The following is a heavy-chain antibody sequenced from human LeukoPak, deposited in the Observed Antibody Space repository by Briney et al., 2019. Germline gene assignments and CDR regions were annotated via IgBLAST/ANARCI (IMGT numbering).Heavy chain of an antibody. CDR1: GYTFTSYG. J-gene: IGHJ6*02. V-gene: IGHV1-18*01. CDR3: ARDRRLGITGTTYYGMDV. D-gene: IGHD1-7*01. CDR2: ISAYNGNT. Sequence: ASVKVSCKSSGYTFTSYGISWVRQAPGQGLEWMGWISAYNGNTNYAQKLKGRVTMTTDTSTSTGYMELRSLRSDDTAVYYCARDRRLGITGTTYYGMDVWGQGTTVTVSS.